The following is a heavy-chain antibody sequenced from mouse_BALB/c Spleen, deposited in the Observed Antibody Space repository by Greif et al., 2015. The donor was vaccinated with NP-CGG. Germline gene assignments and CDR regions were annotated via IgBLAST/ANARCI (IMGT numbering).Heavy chain of an antibody. Sequence: QVQLQQPGAELVRPGTSVKVSCKASGYAFTNYLIEWVKQRPGQGLEWIGVINPGSGGTNYNEKFKGKATLTADKSSSTAYMQLSSLTSDDSAVYFCAREGYGSSYVGFAYWGQGTLVTVSA. V-gene: IGHV1-54*01. D-gene: IGHD1-1*01. CDR2: INPGSGGT. CDR3: AREGYGSSYVGFAY. CDR1: GYAFTNYL. J-gene: IGHJ3*01.